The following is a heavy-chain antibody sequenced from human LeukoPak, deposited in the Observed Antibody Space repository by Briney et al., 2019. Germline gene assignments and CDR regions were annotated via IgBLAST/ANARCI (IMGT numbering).Heavy chain of an antibody. D-gene: IGHD1-26*01. V-gene: IGHV4-34*06. CDR2: IKHSGST. CDR1: GGSFCGYF. J-gene: IGHJ4*02. Sequence: SETLSHICDVYGGSFCGYFWRWIRPPAGEGLGWIGEIKHSGSTNYNQSVKSRATIPVDTSKNQLPLNAVSLPDGARAGYFCVGATPDEEGATVYYFDYWGQGTLVTVSS. CDR3: VGATPDEEGATVYYFDY.